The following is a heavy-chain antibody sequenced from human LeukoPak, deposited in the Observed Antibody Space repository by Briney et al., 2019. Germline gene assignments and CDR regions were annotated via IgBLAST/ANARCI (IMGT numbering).Heavy chain of an antibody. CDR3: ARETSSWASFDY. Sequence: KSGGSLRLSCAASGFTFSSYAMSWVRQAPGKGLEWVSSISSSSSYIYYADSVKGRFTISRDNAKNSLYLQMNSLRAEDTAVYYCARETSSWASFDYWGQGTLVTVSS. V-gene: IGHV3-21*01. CDR1: GFTFSSYA. J-gene: IGHJ4*02. D-gene: IGHD6-13*01. CDR2: ISSSSSYI.